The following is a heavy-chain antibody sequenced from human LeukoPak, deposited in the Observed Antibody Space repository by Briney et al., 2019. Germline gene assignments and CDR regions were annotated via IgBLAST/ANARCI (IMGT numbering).Heavy chain of an antibody. J-gene: IGHJ1*01. V-gene: IGHV3-48*03. Sequence: GGSLRLSCAASGLTFSSYEMNWVRQAPGKGLEWVSYISSSGLTTYYADSVKGRFTISRDNAKNSLYLQMNSLRAEDTAVYYCARVSVQGYYGSGSFDFQHWGQGTLVTVSS. D-gene: IGHD3-10*01. CDR1: GLTFSSYE. CDR2: ISSSGLTT. CDR3: ARVSVQGYYGSGSFDFQH.